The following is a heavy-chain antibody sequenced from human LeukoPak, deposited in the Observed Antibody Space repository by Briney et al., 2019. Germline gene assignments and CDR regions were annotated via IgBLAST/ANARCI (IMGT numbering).Heavy chain of an antibody. J-gene: IGHJ5*02. CDR2: ITTISHYI. V-gene: IGHV3-21*01. CDR3: ARSGGPGTYHQLRYNWFDP. Sequence: GGSLRLPCAASGFTLSDYHMNWVRQAPGKGLEWLSSITTISHYIYYAGAVRGRFTIPRDNAKNSLYLQMNSLRGEDTAVYYCARSGGPGTYHQLRYNWFDPWGQGTLVTVSS. D-gene: IGHD3-10*01. CDR1: GFTLSDYH.